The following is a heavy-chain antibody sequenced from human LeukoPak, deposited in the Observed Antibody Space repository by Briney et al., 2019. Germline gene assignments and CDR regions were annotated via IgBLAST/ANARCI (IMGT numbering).Heavy chain of an antibody. V-gene: IGHV4-39*01. J-gene: IGHJ4*02. D-gene: IGHD3-22*01. CDR3: ARHYYDSSGYYRPY. CDR2: IYYSGST. CDR1: GGSISSSSYY. Sequence: SETLSLTCTLSGGSISSSSYYWGWIRQPPGKGLEWLGSIYYSGSTYSNPSLKSRVTISVDTSKNQFSLKLSSVTAADTAVYYCARHYYDSSGYYRPYWGQGTLVTVSS.